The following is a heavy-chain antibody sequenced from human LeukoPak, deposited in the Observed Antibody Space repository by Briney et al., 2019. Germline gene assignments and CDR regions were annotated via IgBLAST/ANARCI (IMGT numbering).Heavy chain of an antibody. J-gene: IGHJ4*02. D-gene: IGHD6-19*01. CDR1: GFTFSSYE. V-gene: IGHV3-48*03. CDR3: ARVRGSGWTKIHKSFDY. Sequence: GGSLRLSCAASGFTFSSYEMNWVRQAPGKGLEWVSYISSSGSTIYYADSVKGRFTISRDNAKNSLYLQMNSLRAEDTAVYYCARVRGSGWTKIHKSFDYWGQGTLVTVSS. CDR2: ISSSGSTI.